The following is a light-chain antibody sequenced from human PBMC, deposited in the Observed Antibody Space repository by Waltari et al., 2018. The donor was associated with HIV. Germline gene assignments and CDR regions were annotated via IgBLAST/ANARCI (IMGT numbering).Light chain of an antibody. CDR1: SRDARCSNF. V-gene: IGLV2-14*01. J-gene: IGLJ2*01. Sequence: QSALTQPPSASGPPGQSITIPHAGPSRDARCSNFVPRYQQHPGKASKLMVYEVSNRPSGVSNRFSGSKSGNTASLTISGLQAEDEAVYYCSSYTTTSNVELFGGGTKLTVL. CDR2: EVS. CDR3: SSYTTTSNVEL.